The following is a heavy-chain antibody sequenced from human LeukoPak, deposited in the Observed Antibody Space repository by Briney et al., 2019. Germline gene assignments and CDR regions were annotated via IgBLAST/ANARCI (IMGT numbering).Heavy chain of an antibody. V-gene: IGHV3-7*05. D-gene: IGHD3-22*01. Sequence: GGSLRLSCAASGFTFSCYWMSWVRSAPGKGLEWVANIKQDGSENYYVDSVKGRFTISRDNAKNSLYLQMNSLRAEDTTVYYCARSWRGYYYYDTPLYAFDIWGQGTMVTVSS. CDR1: GFTFSCYW. CDR2: IKQDGSEN. J-gene: IGHJ3*02. CDR3: ARSWRGYYYYDTPLYAFDI.